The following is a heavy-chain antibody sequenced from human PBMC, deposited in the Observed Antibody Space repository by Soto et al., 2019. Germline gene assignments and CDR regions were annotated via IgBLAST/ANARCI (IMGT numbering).Heavy chain of an antibody. CDR2: INDIGKT. D-gene: IGHD1-26*01. Sequence: QVQLQQWGAGLLKPSETLSTTCAVSGGSLSGYYWSWIRQPPGKALESIGEINDIGKTTYNPSLKSRVTISVDTSKNQLVLNLSSVTAADTAMYYCASHHVRGRTIAGAPECWGQGTLVTVSS. CDR3: ASHHVRGRTIAGAPEC. V-gene: IGHV4-34*01. CDR1: GGSLSGYY. J-gene: IGHJ4*02.